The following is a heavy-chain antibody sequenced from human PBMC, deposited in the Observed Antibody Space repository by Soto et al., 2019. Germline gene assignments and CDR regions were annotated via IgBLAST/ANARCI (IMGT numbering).Heavy chain of an antibody. J-gene: IGHJ5*02. CDR3: ANHPPFSSAADWSDA. CDR2: IYPGDSDT. V-gene: IGHV5-51*01. Sequence: PGESLKISCKASGILFTSNWIVWVRQMPGKGLEWVGIIYPGDSDTRYSPSFQGQVTISADKSTDTAYLQWNSLKASDSAIYYCANHPPFSSAADWSDAWGQGTLVTVSS. D-gene: IGHD6-19*01. CDR1: GILFTSNW.